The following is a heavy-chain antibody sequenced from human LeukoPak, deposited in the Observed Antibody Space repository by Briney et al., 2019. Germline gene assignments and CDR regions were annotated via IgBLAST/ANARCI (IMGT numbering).Heavy chain of an antibody. J-gene: IGHJ4*02. CDR3: ARQTTVTTGGYFDY. CDR2: ISSSGSTI. V-gene: IGHV3-48*03. D-gene: IGHD4-17*01. Sequence: GGSLRLSCAASGFTFSSYEMNWVRQAPGKGLEWVSYISSSGSTIYYADSVKGRFTISRDNAKNSLYLQMNSLRAEDTAVYYCARQTTVTTGGYFDYWGQGTLVTVSS. CDR1: GFTFSSYE.